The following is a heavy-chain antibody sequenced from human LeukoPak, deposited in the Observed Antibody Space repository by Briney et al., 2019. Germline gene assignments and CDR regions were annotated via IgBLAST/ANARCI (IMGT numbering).Heavy chain of an antibody. J-gene: IGHJ6*03. D-gene: IGHD4-11*01. CDR1: GFTFSSYE. CDR2: ISSSGSI. V-gene: IGHV3-48*03. CDR3: AKIQGLQSDYDLDV. Sequence: PGGSLRLSCAASGFTFSSYEMNWVRQAPGKGLEWVSYISSSGSIYYADSVKGPFTISRDNAKNSLYLQMNSPRSEDTAVYSCAKIQGLQSDYDLDVWAKGTTVTVSS.